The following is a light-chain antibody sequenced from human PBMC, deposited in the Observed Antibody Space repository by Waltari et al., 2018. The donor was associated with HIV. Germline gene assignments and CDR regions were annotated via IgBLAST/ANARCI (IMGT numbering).Light chain of an antibody. CDR1: QSVGRY. CDR2: DAS. J-gene: IGKJ2*03. Sequence: EIVLTQSPATLSLSPGERATLSCRASQSVGRYLAWYQQTPGQAPRLLIYDASNRATGIPVRFSGSGSGTDFTLTISSLEPEDFALYYCQQRTNWPPYSFGQGTKLEIK. V-gene: IGKV3-11*01. CDR3: QQRTNWPPYS.